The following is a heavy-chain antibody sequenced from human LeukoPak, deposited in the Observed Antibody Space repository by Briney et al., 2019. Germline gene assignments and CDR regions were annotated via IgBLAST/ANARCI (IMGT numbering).Heavy chain of an antibody. D-gene: IGHD3-9*01. CDR3: ARLVLTGYYRPYYFDY. CDR2: IYYSGTT. J-gene: IGHJ4*02. V-gene: IGHV4-39*01. Sequence: SETLSLTCTVSGDSISSSYYWGWIRQPPGKGLEWIATIYYSGTTNYSPSLKTRVTISVDTSKNQFSLKLSSVTAADTAVYYCARLVLTGYYRPYYFDYWGQGTLVTVSS. CDR1: GDSISSSYY.